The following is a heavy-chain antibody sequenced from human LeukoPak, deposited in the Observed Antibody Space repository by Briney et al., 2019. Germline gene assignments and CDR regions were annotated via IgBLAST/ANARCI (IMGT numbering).Heavy chain of an antibody. Sequence: GGSLRLSCAASGFTFDDYTMHWVRRAPGKGLEWVSLISWDGGSTYYADSVKGRFTISRDNSKNSLYLQMNSLRTEDTALYYCAKDLSGYYYGSGSKYDLGFDYWGQGTLVTVSS. J-gene: IGHJ4*02. V-gene: IGHV3-43*01. CDR2: ISWDGGST. CDR1: GFTFDDYT. D-gene: IGHD3-10*01. CDR3: AKDLSGYYYGSGSKYDLGFDY.